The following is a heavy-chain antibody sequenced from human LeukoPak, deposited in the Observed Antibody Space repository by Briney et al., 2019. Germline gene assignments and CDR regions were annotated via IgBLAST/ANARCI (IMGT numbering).Heavy chain of an antibody. Sequence: PSETLSLTCAVYGRSFSGYYWSWIRQPPGKGPEWIGEINHSGSTNYNPSLKSRVTISVDTSKNQFSLKLSSVTAADTAVYYCARSYPYCSSTSCPYVFDPWGQGTLVTVSS. V-gene: IGHV4-34*01. CDR3: ARSYPYCSSTSCPYVFDP. J-gene: IGHJ5*02. D-gene: IGHD2-2*01. CDR2: INHSGST. CDR1: GRSFSGYY.